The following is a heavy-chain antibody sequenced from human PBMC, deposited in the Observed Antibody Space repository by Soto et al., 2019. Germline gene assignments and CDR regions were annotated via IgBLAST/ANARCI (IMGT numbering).Heavy chain of an antibody. CDR2: VFHSGSS. Sequence: PSETLSLTCTVSGASVTGFYWSWIRQPPGKGLEWIGYVFHSGSSNYNPSLKSRVTISVDTSKSQISLRLTSVTAADTAVYYCATRITVFGLLIPPFDPWGQGTQVTVSS. CDR3: ATRITVFGLLIPPFDP. CDR1: GASVTGFY. J-gene: IGHJ5*02. D-gene: IGHD3-3*01. V-gene: IGHV4-59*02.